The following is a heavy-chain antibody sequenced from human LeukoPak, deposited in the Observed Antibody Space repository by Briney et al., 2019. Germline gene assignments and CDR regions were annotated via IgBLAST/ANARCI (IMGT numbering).Heavy chain of an antibody. CDR3: AREPLASAIFGVAKYYFDY. V-gene: IGHV3-7*01. CDR1: GFTFSSYW. D-gene: IGHD3-3*01. Sequence: SGGSLRLSCAASGFTFSSYWMSWVRQAPGKGLEWVANIKQDGSEKYYVDSVKGRFTISRDNAKNSLYLQMHSLRAEDTAVYNCAREPLASAIFGVAKYYFDYWGQGTLVTVSS. J-gene: IGHJ4*02. CDR2: IKQDGSEK.